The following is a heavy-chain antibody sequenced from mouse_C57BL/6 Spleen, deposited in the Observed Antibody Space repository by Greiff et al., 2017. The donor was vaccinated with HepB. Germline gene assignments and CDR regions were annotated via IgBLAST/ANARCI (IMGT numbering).Heavy chain of an antibody. CDR2: IYPGSGNT. CDR1: GYSFTSYY. J-gene: IGHJ1*03. CDR3: ARSYGGSSYWYFDV. V-gene: IGHV1-66*01. D-gene: IGHD1-1*01. Sequence: QVQLQQSGPELVKPGASVKISCKASGYSFTSYYIHWVKQRPGQGLEWIGWIYPGSGNTKYNEKFKGKATLTADTSSSTAYMQLSSLTSEDSAVYYCARSYGGSSYWYFDVWGTGTTVTVSS.